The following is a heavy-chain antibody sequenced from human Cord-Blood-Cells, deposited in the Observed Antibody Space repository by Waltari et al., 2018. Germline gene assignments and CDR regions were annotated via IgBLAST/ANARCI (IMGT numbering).Heavy chain of an antibody. Sequence: QVQLQESGPGLVQPSETLSLTCTVSGGSISSCYWSWIRQPPGTGLEWIGYIYYSGSTNYNPSLKSRVTISVDTSKNQFSLKLSSVTAADTAVYYCARDFQRYGIVGATGAFDIWGQGTMVTVSS. CDR3: ARDFQRYGIVGATGAFDI. V-gene: IGHV4-59*01. D-gene: IGHD1-26*01. CDR1: GGSISSCY. CDR2: IYYSGST. J-gene: IGHJ3*02.